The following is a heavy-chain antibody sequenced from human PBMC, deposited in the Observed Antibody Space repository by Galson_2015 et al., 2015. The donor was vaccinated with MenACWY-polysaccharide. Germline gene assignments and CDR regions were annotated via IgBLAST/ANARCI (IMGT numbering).Heavy chain of an antibody. Sequence: SLRLSCAASGFTFSTYAMSWVRQAPGKGPEWVSFISGNGGRKEYVDSVKGRFTISRDNSKNTLYLQMNSLRAEDTAVYYCAKTRGGDTASDPWGQGTLVSVSS. D-gene: IGHD5-18*01. V-gene: IGHV3-23*01. J-gene: IGHJ5*02. CDR3: AKTRGGDTASDP. CDR1: GFTFSTYA. CDR2: ISGNGGRK.